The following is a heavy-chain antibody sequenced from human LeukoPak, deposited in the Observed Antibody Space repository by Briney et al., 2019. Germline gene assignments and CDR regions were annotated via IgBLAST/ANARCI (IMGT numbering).Heavy chain of an antibody. V-gene: IGHV4-59*12. J-gene: IGHJ4*02. CDR2: IYPRGNT. D-gene: IGHD6-19*01. CDR1: GGSISSDS. Sequence: PSETLSLTCTVSGGSISSDSWSWIRQPPGEGLEWIGYIYPRGNTDYNPSLKSRVSISVDTSTNQVSLKLSSVTAADTAVYYCARDDSSGWFFDYWGQGTLVTVSS. CDR3: ARDDSSGWFFDY.